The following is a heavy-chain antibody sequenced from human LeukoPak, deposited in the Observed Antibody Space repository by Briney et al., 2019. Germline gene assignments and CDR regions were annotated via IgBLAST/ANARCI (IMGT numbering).Heavy chain of an antibody. CDR3: AKDIALRGSGTKNLYKY. J-gene: IGHJ4*02. D-gene: IGHD3-10*01. V-gene: IGHV3-9*01. CDR1: GFTFSSYS. Sequence: SLRLSCAASGFTFSSYSMNWVRQAPGKGLEWVSGISWNSDTIDYADSVRGRFTVSRDNANNSLYLQMNSLGAEDTALYYCAKDIALRGSGTKNLYKYWGQGTLVTVSS. CDR2: ISWNSDTI.